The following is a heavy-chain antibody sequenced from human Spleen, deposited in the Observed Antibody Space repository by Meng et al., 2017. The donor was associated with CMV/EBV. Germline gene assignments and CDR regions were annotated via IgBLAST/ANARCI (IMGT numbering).Heavy chain of an antibody. V-gene: IGHV3-7*01. D-gene: IGHD2-2*02. J-gene: IGHJ6*02. Sequence: GESLKISCAASGFSFSSYWMHWVRQAPGKGLEWVANIKQDGSGTYYVDSVKGRFTISRDNAENSLYLQMNSLRAEDTAVYYCARDNPYCSSTSCYTDTYYYYGMDVWGQGTTVTVSS. CDR2: IKQDGSGT. CDR3: ARDNPYCSSTSCYTDTYYYYGMDV. CDR1: GFSFSSYW.